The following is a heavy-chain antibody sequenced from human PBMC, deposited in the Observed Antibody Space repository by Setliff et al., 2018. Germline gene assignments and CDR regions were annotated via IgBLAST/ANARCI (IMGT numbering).Heavy chain of an antibody. D-gene: IGHD7-27*01. CDR3: VRDLHWGFDY. J-gene: IGHJ4*02. CDR1: GFTFSSYN. CDR2: INSRSSTI. V-gene: IGHV3-48*01. Sequence: GGSLRLSCAASGFTFSSYNMDWVRQAPGKGLEWVSYINSRSSTIFYADSVKGRFTISRDNAKNSLYLQMNGLRAEDTAVYYCVRDLHWGFDYWGLGSLVTSPQ.